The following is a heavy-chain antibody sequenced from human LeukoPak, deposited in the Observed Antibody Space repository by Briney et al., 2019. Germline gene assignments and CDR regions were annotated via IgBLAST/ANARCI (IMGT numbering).Heavy chain of an antibody. D-gene: IGHD2-15*01. CDR1: GFTFDDYI. V-gene: IGHV3-43*01. CDR3: ARVLRYCSGRNCYSGGLGYMDV. CDR2: VSWDGDTT. J-gene: IGHJ6*03. Sequence: GGSLRLSCAASGFTFDDYIMHWVRQAPGKGLEWVSLVSWDGDTTYYADSVKGRFTISRDNAKNSLFLQMNSLRAEDTAVYYCARVLRYCSGRNCYSGGLGYMDVWGKGTTVTISS.